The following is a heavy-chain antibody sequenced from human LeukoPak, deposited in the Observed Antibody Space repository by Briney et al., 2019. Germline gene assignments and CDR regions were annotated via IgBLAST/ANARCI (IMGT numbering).Heavy chain of an antibody. CDR2: ISWNSGKL. J-gene: IGHJ3*02. CDR3: AKANTYYYGSGSYFFAFDI. CDR1: GFSFDESA. D-gene: IGHD3-10*01. Sequence: AGGSLRLSCAASGFSFDESAMHWVRQAPGKGLEWVSGISWNSGKLGYADSVKGRFTISRDNAKNPLYLQMNSLRAEDTALYFCAKANTYYYGSGSYFFAFDIWGQGTTVTVSS. V-gene: IGHV3-9*01.